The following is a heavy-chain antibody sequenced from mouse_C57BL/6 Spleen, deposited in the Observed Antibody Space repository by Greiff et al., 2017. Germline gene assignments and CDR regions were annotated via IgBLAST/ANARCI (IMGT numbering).Heavy chain of an antibody. V-gene: IGHV5-4*01. J-gene: IGHJ1*03. CDR2: ISDGGSYT. CDR3: ARDNYGSNLWYFDV. D-gene: IGHD1-1*01. Sequence: EVKLVESGGGLVKPGGSLKLSCAASGFTFSSYAMSWVRQTPEKRLEWVATISDGGSYTYYPDNVKGRFTISRDNAKNNLNLQMSHLKSEDTAMYYFARDNYGSNLWYFDVWGTGTTVTVSS. CDR1: GFTFSSYA.